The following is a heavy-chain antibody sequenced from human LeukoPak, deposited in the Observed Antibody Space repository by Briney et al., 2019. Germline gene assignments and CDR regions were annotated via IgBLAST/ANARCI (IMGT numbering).Heavy chain of an antibody. CDR3: ARVLHAPYLIDS. V-gene: IGHV4-38-2*02. D-gene: IGHD2-8*01. CDR1: DSSITSTYY. Sequence: PPESLSLTCTVSDSSITSTYYWAWCRQPPGKGLEWIATVFRLQTVRTFNNPSLGSRVTMSLDPSHNQFSLNLTSVTAADTALYFCARVLHAPYLIDSWGQGTLVTVSS. CDR2: VFRLQTVRT. J-gene: IGHJ4*02.